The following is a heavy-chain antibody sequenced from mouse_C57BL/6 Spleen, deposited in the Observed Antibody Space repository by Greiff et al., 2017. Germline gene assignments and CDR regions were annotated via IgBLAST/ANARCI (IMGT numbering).Heavy chain of an antibody. J-gene: IGHJ1*03. CDR1: GFTFSNYW. CDR2: IRLKSDNYAT. V-gene: IGHV6-3*01. CDR3: TGSNSWYFDV. D-gene: IGHD2-5*01. Sequence: EVKLQESGGGLVQPGGSMKLSCVASGFTFSNYWMNWVRQSPEKGLEWVAQIRLKSDNYATHYAESVKGRFTISRDDSKSSVYLQMNNLRAEDTGIYYCTGSNSWYFDVWGTGTTVTVSS.